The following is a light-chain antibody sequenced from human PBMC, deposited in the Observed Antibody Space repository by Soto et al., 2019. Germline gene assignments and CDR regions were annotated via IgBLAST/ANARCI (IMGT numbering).Light chain of an antibody. J-gene: IGKJ1*01. CDR1: QSVSSY. CDR2: DAS. CDR3: QHRSNWSWT. V-gene: IGKV3-11*01. Sequence: EIVLTQSPATLSLSPGERATLSCRASQSVSSYLAWYQQKPGEAPRLLIYDASNRATGIPARFSGSGSGTDFTLTNSSLEPEDFAVYYCQHRSNWSWTFVQGTKVEIK.